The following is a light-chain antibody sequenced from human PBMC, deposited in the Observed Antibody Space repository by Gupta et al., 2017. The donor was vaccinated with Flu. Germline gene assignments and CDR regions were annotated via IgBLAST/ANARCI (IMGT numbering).Light chain of an antibody. CDR1: QSISSY. V-gene: IGKV1-39*01. Sequence: DIQMTQSPSSLSASVGDRVTLTGRASQSISSYLNWDQQKPGKAPKLLIYASSSLQSGVTSRFCGSGSGTDFTLTISSLQPEDFATYYSQQSYSTPPVTFGPGTKVDIK. CDR2: ASS. CDR3: QQSYSTPPVT. J-gene: IGKJ3*01.